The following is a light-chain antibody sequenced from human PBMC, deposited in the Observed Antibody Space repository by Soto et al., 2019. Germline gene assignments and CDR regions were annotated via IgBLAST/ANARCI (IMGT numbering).Light chain of an antibody. CDR3: KQYGNSPWT. V-gene: IGKV3-20*01. CDR2: DPS. Sequence: EIVRTQSPGTLSLSSGERAALSCRASQSVTNDYVAWYRQKPGQAPRLLMYDPSSRAAGIPDRFSGSGSGTDFTLTISRLEPEDFAVYYCKQYGNSPWTFGQGTKVDIK. J-gene: IGKJ1*01. CDR1: QSVTNDY.